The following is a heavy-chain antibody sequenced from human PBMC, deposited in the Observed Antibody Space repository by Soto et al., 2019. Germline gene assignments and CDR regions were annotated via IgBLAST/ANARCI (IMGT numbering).Heavy chain of an antibody. D-gene: IGHD2-21*01. CDR3: ASCPIYGGDSYFAY. V-gene: IGHV1-46*01. CDR2: INPDTGTT. J-gene: IGHJ4*02. CDR1: GYTFTHYY. Sequence: QVQLVQSGAEVRKPGASVKLSCQASGYTFTHYYIHWVRQAPGQGLEWLGIINPDTGTTSYAQTVQGRVTLTTDTSASTVYLELSGLAAEDTAGYYCASCPIYGGDSYFAYWGQGTLVTVSS.